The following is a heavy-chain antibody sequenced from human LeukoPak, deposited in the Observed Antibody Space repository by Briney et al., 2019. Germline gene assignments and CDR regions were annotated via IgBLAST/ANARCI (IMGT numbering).Heavy chain of an antibody. Sequence: GGSLRLSCAASGFTFSPYTMHWVRQAPGKGLEFVSAIIGDGITTYYADSVKGRFTVSRDNSKSTLYLQMGSLTAEDMAVYYCARERAGYYLDVWGKGTTVTVSS. J-gene: IGHJ6*04. CDR2: IIGDGITT. CDR1: GFTFSPYT. CDR3: ARERAGYYLDV. D-gene: IGHD3-9*01. V-gene: IGHV3-64*02.